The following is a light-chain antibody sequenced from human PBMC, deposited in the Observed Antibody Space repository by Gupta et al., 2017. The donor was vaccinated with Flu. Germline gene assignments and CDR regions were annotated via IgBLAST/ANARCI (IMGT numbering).Light chain of an antibody. CDR1: TTKMGEGYD. J-gene: IGLJ1*01. Sequence: TASAGATTKMGEGYDVHWYQHHPVTAPKLLIYGKSNRPSGVPDRFSGAKSGTSASLAITGLQAEDEADYYGQAYDSSLSGSVFGTGTKVTVL. CDR2: GKS. CDR3: QAYDSSLSGSV. V-gene: IGLV1-40*01.